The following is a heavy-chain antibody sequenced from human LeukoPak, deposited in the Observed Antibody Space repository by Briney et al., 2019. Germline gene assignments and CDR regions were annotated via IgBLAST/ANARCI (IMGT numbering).Heavy chain of an antibody. CDR2: ISSSSSYT. CDR3: ASSYSSSWNPFDY. V-gene: IGHV3-11*06. Sequence: GGSLRLSCAASGFTFSDYYMSWIRQAPGKGLEGVSYISSSSSYTNYADSVKGRFTISRDNAKNSLYLQMNSLRAEDTAVYYCASSYSSSWNPFDYWGQGTLVTVSS. J-gene: IGHJ4*02. D-gene: IGHD6-13*01. CDR1: GFTFSDYY.